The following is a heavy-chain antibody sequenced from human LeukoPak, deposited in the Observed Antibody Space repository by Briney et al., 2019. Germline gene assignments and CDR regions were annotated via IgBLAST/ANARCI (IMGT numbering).Heavy chain of an antibody. CDR3: AKDQAGTWGLDY. Sequence: GESLKISCAASGLTFSNFGMHWVRQAPGKGLEWVAFVRPDASSEYYADSVKGRFTISRDNSKNTLYLQMNSLRTEDTAFYYCAKDQAGTWGLDYWGQGTLVTVSS. D-gene: IGHD3-10*01. CDR1: GLTFSNFG. J-gene: IGHJ4*02. V-gene: IGHV3-30*02. CDR2: VRPDASSE.